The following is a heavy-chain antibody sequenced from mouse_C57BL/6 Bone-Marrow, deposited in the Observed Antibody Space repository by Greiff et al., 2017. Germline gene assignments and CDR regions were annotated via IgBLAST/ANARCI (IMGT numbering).Heavy chain of an antibody. CDR2: IWSGGSK. CDR1: GFSLTSYG. CDR3: ARNHRYYAIDY. Sequence: QVQLQQSGPGLVQPSQSLSITCTVSGFSLTSYGVHWVRQSPGKGLEWLGVIWSGGSKDYNAAFISRLSISKDNSKSQVFFKMNSLQSDDTAIYYCARNHRYYAIDYWGQGTSVTVSS. J-gene: IGHJ4*01. V-gene: IGHV2-2*01.